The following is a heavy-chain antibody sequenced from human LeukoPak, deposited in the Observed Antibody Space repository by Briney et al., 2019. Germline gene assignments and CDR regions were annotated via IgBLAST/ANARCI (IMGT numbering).Heavy chain of an antibody. J-gene: IGHJ4*02. CDR1: GFTFGSPW. V-gene: IGHV3-74*01. D-gene: IGHD3-16*02. Sequence: GGSLRLSCAASGFTFGSPWMHWVRQAPGKGLVWVSRINSDGSATAYADSVKGRFTISRDNAENTLYLQMNSLRAEDTAVYYCARGTAGYHSSYFDYGGQGTLVTASS. CDR3: ARGTAGYHSSYFDY. CDR2: INSDGSAT.